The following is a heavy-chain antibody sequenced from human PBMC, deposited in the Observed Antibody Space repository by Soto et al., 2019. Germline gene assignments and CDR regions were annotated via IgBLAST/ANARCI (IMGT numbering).Heavy chain of an antibody. Sequence: ASVKVSCKASGGTFSSYAISWVRQAPGQGLEWMGGIIPIFGTANYAQKFQGRVTITADESTSTAYMELSSLRSEDTAVYYCARDPVNPKFTYQNNWFDPRGQGTLVTVSS. CDR3: ARDPVNPKFTYQNNWFDP. CDR1: GGTFSSYA. J-gene: IGHJ5*02. D-gene: IGHD2-2*01. CDR2: IIPIFGTA. V-gene: IGHV1-69*13.